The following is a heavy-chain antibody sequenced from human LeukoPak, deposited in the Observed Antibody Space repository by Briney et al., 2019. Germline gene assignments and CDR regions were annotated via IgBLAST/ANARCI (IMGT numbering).Heavy chain of an antibody. J-gene: IGHJ4*02. Sequence: QTGGSLRLSCAASGFTFSSYAMHWVRQAPGKGLEWVAVISYDGSNKYYADSVKGRFTISRDNSKNTLYLQMNSLRAEDTAVYYCARTGSSFSFDYWGQGTLVTVSS. CDR2: ISYDGSNK. CDR1: GFTFSSYA. V-gene: IGHV3-30-3*01. CDR3: ARTGSSFSFDY. D-gene: IGHD6-13*01.